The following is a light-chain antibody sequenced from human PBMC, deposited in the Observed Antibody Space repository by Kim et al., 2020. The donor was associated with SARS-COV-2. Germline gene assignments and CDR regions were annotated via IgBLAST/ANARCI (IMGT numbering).Light chain of an antibody. CDR3: NSRDSSGNHYV. V-gene: IGLV3-19*01. J-gene: IGLJ1*01. CDR1: SLRRYY. CDR2: GKN. Sequence: ALGQTVRITCQGDSLRRYYASWYQQKPGQAPVLVIYGKNNRPSGIPDRFSGSSSGNTASLTITGAQAEDEADYYRNSRDSSGNHYVFGTGTKVTVL.